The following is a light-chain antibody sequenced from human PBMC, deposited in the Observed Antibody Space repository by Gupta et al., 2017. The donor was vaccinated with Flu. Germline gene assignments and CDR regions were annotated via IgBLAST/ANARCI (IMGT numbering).Light chain of an antibody. J-gene: IGLJ3*02. CDR3: QVWDGSNDQGV. V-gene: IGLV3-21*02. Sequence: SYVLTQPPSVSVAPGQAARITCGGDIIGRETVHWYQQKAGQAPVLVVYDNSARPSGIPERFSGSKSGNTATFTISRVEAGDEADYYCQVWDGSNDQGVFGGGTQLTVL. CDR1: IIGRET. CDR2: DNS.